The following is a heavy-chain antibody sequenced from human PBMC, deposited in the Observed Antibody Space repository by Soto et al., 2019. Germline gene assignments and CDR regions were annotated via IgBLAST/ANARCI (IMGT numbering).Heavy chain of an antibody. J-gene: IGHJ6*02. D-gene: IGHD4-17*01. CDR1: GFTFSSYS. V-gene: IGHV3-48*02. Sequence: EVQLVESGGGLVQPGGSLRLSCAASGFTFSSYSMNWVRQAPGKGLEWVSYISSSSSTIYYADSVKGRFTISRDNAKNSLYLQMNSLRDEETAVYYCARLRHYYYGMDVWGQGTTVTVSS. CDR2: ISSSSSTI. CDR3: ARLRHYYYGMDV.